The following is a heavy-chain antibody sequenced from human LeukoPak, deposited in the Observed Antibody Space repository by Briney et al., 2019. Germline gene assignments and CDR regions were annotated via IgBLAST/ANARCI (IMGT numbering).Heavy chain of an antibody. CDR1: GFTFSSYA. D-gene: IGHD6-19*01. Sequence: GGSLRLSCAASGFTFSSYAMHWVRQAPGKGLEWVAVISYDGSNKYYADSVKGRFTISRDNSKNTLYLQMNSLRAEDTAVYYCARVPTLSGWPYYFDYWGQGTLVTVSS. CDR3: ARVPTLSGWPYYFDY. CDR2: ISYDGSNK. J-gene: IGHJ4*02. V-gene: IGHV3-30-3*01.